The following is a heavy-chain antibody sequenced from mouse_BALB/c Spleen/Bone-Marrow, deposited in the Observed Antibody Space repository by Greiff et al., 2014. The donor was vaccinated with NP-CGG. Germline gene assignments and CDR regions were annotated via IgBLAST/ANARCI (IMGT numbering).Heavy chain of an antibody. CDR2: IDPANGNT. D-gene: IGHD1-1*01. Sequence: EVQGVESGAELVKPGASVKLSCTASGFNIKDTYMHWVKQRPEQGLEWIGRIDPANGNTKYDPKFQGKATITADTSSNTAYLQLRSLTSEDTAVYYCAIYYYGSSGFAYWGQGTLLTVSA. J-gene: IGHJ3*01. V-gene: IGHV14-3*02. CDR3: AIYYYGSSGFAY. CDR1: GFNIKDTY.